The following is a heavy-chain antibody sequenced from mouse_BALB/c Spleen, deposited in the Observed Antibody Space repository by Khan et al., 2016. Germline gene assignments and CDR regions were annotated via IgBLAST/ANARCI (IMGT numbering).Heavy chain of an antibody. CDR3: ARSGYDYDWFTY. D-gene: IGHD2-4*01. CDR1: GYTFTDYS. V-gene: IGHV9-2-1*01. Sequence: QIQLVQSGPELKKPGETVKISCKASGYTFTDYSMHWVKQAPGKALKWMGWINTETGEPTYADEFRGRFVFFLETSASTAYLLINNLKNEDTATYFCARSGYDYDWFTYWGQGILVTVSA. CDR2: INTETGEP. J-gene: IGHJ3*01.